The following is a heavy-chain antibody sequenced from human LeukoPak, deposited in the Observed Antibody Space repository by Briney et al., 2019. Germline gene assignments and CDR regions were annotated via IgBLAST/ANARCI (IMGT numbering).Heavy chain of an antibody. J-gene: IGHJ6*03. CDR1: GFSFDDYE. CDR3: ARVPGSHYYYYMDV. V-gene: IGHV3-20*01. Sequence: GGSLRLSCAASGFSFDDYEMSCVRKVPGKGLEYVSGISRSGRAAGYGDSVKGRFTISRDDAKNSLYLQMTGLRTEDTALYHCARVPGSHYYYYMDVWGKGTAVTVSS. CDR2: ISRSGRAA.